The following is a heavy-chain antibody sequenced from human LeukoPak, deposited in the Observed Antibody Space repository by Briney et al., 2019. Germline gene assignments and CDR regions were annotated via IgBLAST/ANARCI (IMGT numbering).Heavy chain of an antibody. V-gene: IGHV3-15*01. Sequence: GGSLRLSCAASGFTFSSYAMSWVRQAPGKGLEWVGRIKSKTDGGTTDYAAPVKGRFTISRDDSKNTLYLQMNSLKTEDTAVYYCTTCSGSCKYFQHWGQGTLVTVSS. CDR3: TTCSGSCKYFQH. CDR1: GFTFSSYA. CDR2: IKSKTDGGTT. D-gene: IGHD1-26*01. J-gene: IGHJ1*01.